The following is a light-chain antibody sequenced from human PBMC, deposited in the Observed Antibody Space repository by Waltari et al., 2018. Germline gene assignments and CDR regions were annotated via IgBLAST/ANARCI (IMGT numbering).Light chain of an antibody. CDR1: SSDIESYKL. CDR3: CSYVDSRTFV. CDR2: EDT. Sequence: QSALTQPASVSGSPGQSITISCTGTSSDIESYKLVSWYQQHPGEAPKVIIYEDTKRPSVVSGRFSASKSGNTASLTISGLQAEDEADYHCCSYVDSRTFVFGGGTRLTVL. J-gene: IGLJ2*01. V-gene: IGLV2-23*02.